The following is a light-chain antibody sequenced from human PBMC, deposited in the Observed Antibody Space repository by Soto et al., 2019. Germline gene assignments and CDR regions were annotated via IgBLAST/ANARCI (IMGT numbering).Light chain of an antibody. CDR3: LLAYSGARI. V-gene: IGLV7-46*01. CDR1: TGSVTSSHF. J-gene: IGLJ2*01. CDR2: NTS. Sequence: QAVVTQEPSLTVSPGGTVTLTCGSSTGSVTSSHFPYWIQQKPGQAPRTMICNTSNKQSWTPARFSGSLLGGKAALTLSGAQPEDEAEYYCLLAYSGARIFGGGTKVTVI.